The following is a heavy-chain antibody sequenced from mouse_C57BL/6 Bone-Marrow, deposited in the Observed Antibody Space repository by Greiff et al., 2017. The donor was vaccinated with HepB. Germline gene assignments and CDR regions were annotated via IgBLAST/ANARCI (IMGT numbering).Heavy chain of an antibody. CDR1: GFTFSSYT. CDR3: ARPMKVDAVDY. J-gene: IGHJ4*01. Sequence: EVKLVESGGGLVKPGGSLKLSCAASGFTFSSYTMSWVRQTPEKRLEWVATISGGGGNTYYPDSVKGRFTISRDNAKNTLYLQMSSLRSEDTAWYYCARPMKVDAVDYWGQGTSVTVSS. V-gene: IGHV5-9*01. CDR2: ISGGGGNT.